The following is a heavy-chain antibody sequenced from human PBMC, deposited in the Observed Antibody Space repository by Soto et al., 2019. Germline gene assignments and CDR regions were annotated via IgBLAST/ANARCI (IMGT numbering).Heavy chain of an antibody. J-gene: IGHJ6*03. CDR3: ARGISGIAAAGAHYYYYYMDV. Sequence: WIRQHPGKGLEWIGYIYYSGSTYYNPSLKSRVTISVDTSKNQFSLKLSSVTAADTAVYYCARGISGIAAAGAHYYYYYMDVWGKGTTVTVSS. D-gene: IGHD6-13*01. CDR2: IYYSGST. V-gene: IGHV4-30-4*05.